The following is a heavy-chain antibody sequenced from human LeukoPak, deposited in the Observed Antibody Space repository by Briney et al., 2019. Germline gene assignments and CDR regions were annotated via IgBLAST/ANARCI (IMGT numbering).Heavy chain of an antibody. CDR1: GFTFSSYS. D-gene: IGHD5-24*01. CDR2: ISSSSRYI. J-gene: IGHJ4*02. Sequence: MTGGSLRLSCAASGFTFSSYSMNWVRQAPGKGLEWVSSISSSSRYIYYADSVKGRFTISRDNAKNSLYLQMNSLRAEDTAVYYCARSRDGYNFDYWGQGTLVTVSS. CDR3: ARSRDGYNFDY. V-gene: IGHV3-21*01.